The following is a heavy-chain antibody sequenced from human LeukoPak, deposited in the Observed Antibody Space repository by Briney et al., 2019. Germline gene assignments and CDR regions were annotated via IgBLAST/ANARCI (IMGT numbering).Heavy chain of an antibody. D-gene: IGHD6-19*01. CDR2: IRPSNGNR. CDR3: ARAFSASKSCDY. CDR1: GCDFSTYG. Sequence: ASVKVSCRTSGCDFSTYGITWVRQAPGQGLEYMGWIRPSNGNRNYAQKVQDRVTLTTDTSTSTVYMELRSLRSDDTAVYYCARAFSASKSCDYWGQGTLVTVSS. J-gene: IGHJ4*02. V-gene: IGHV1-18*01.